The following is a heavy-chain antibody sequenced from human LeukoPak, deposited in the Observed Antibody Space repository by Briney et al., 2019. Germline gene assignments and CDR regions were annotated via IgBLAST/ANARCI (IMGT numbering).Heavy chain of an antibody. Sequence: PGGSLRLSCAASGFTFSSYGMHWVRQAPGKGLEWVAFIWYDGGNKYYADSVRGRFTISRDNAKDSLFLQMNSLTAEDTALYYCARRKWQIGVGFDFWGQGTVVTVSS. D-gene: IGHD5-12*01. V-gene: IGHV3-33*03. CDR3: ARRKWQIGVGFDF. CDR1: GFTFSSYG. J-gene: IGHJ4*02. CDR2: IWYDGGNK.